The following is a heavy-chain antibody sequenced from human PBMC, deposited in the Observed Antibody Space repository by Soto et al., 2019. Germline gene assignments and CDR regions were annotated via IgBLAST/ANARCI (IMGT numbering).Heavy chain of an antibody. CDR1: GFTFSSYS. D-gene: IGHD3-10*01. CDR2: ISSSSSYI. V-gene: IGHV3-21*01. Sequence: PGGSLRLSCAASGFTFSSYSMNWVRQAPGKGLEWVSSISSSSSYIYYADSVKGRFTISRDNAKNSLYLQMNSLRAEDTAVYYCARAGITMVRGVITRDYYYYMDVWGKGTTVTV. J-gene: IGHJ6*03. CDR3: ARAGITMVRGVITRDYYYYMDV.